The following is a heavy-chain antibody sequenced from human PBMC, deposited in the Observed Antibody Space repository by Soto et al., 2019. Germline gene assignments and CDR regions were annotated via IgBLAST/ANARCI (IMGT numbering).Heavy chain of an antibody. J-gene: IGHJ5*02. CDR3: ARGTYDRLS. D-gene: IGHD3-22*01. Sequence: SETLSLTCTVSGGSISSGGYYWRCIRQHPGRGLEWIGYIYYSGSTYYHPSLRSRVTISVDTSKNQFSLQLSSVTAAATAVYYCARGTYDRLSWGQGTLVTVSS. CDR1: GGSISSGGYY. V-gene: IGHV4-31*03. CDR2: IYYSGST.